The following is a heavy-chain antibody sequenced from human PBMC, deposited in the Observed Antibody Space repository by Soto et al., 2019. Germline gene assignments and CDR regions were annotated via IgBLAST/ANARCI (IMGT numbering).Heavy chain of an antibody. CDR1: GYTFTSYG. J-gene: IGHJ6*02. CDR2: ISAYNGNT. D-gene: IGHD6-13*01. Sequence: GASVKVSCKASGYTFTSYGISWVRQAPGQGLEWMGWISAYNGNTNYAQKLQGRVTMTTDTSTSTAYMELRSLRSDDTAVYYCARQGSSWLDYYYYYGMDVWGQGTTVTVSS. CDR3: ARQGSSWLDYYYYYGMDV. V-gene: IGHV1-18*01.